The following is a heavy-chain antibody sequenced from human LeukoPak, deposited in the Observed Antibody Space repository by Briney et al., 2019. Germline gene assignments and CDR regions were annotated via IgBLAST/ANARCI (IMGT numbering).Heavy chain of an antibody. D-gene: IGHD3-22*01. CDR3: ARAFYFDRSGLLPLGY. Sequence: GGSLRLSCAASGFPFSSYAMHWVRQAPGKGLEWVAVMSYDGNNKYYADSVKGRFTISRDNSKNTLYLEMNSLRTEDTSVYHCARAFYFDRSGLLPLGYWGQGTLVTVSS. J-gene: IGHJ4*02. V-gene: IGHV3-30-3*01. CDR2: MSYDGNNK. CDR1: GFPFSSYA.